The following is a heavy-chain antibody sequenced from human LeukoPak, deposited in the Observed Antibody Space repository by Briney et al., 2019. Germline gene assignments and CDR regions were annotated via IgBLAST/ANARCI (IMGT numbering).Heavy chain of an antibody. J-gene: IGHJ6*02. Sequence: GGSPRLSCAASGFTFDDYAMHWVRQAPGKGLKWVSGISWNSGSIGYADSVKGRFTISRDNAKNSLYLQMNSLRAEDTALYYCAKDISQVDYYYYYGMDVWGQGTTVTVSS. CDR3: AKDISQVDYYYYYGMDV. CDR2: ISWNSGSI. V-gene: IGHV3-9*01. CDR1: GFTFDDYA.